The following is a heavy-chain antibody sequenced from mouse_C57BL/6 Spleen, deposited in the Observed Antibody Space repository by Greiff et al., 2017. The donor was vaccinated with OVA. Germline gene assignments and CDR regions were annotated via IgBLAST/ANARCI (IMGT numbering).Heavy chain of an antibody. D-gene: IGHD4-1*01. CDR3: ARDRWGDY. CDR2: ICDGGSYT. Sequence: EVKLVESGGGLVKPGGSLKLSCAASGFTFSSYAMTWVRQTPGKRLEWVATICDGGSYTYYPDNVKGRFTITGDKAKNNLYLQISHLKSEDTAMYYCARDRWGDYWGQGTTLTVSS. CDR1: GFTFSSYA. J-gene: IGHJ2*01. V-gene: IGHV5-4*01.